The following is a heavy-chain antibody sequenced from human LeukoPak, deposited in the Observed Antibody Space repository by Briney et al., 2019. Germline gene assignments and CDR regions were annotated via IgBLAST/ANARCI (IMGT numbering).Heavy chain of an antibody. J-gene: IGHJ4*02. D-gene: IGHD6-13*01. V-gene: IGHV5-51*01. CDR3: ARLGIAAGGVDY. Sequence: HGESLKISGKGSGYSFTSYWSGWVRQMPGKGLEWMGIIYPGDSDTRYSTSFQAQVTISADKSISTAYLQWSSLKASDTAMYYCARLGIAAGGVDYWGQGTLVTVSS. CDR2: IYPGDSDT. CDR1: GYSFTSYW.